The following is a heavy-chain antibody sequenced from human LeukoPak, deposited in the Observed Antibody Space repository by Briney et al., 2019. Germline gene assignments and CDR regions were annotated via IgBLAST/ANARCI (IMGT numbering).Heavy chain of an antibody. Sequence: SETLSLTCTVSGGSFSSYYWSWIRQPPGKGLEWIGSIYYSGSTNYNPSLKNRVTISVDTSKNQFSLKLSSVTAADTAVYFCARVNLLGYCTNDVCPGGGLPFDYWGQGTLVTVSS. D-gene: IGHD2-8*01. CDR3: ARVNLLGYCTNDVCPGGGLPFDY. J-gene: IGHJ4*02. V-gene: IGHV4-59*12. CDR2: IYYSGST. CDR1: GGSFSSYY.